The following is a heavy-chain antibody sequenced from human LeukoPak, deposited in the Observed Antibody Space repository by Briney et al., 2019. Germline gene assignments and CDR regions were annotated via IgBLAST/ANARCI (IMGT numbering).Heavy chain of an antibody. V-gene: IGHV3-48*04. D-gene: IGHD3-10*01. J-gene: IGHJ5*02. CDR2: ISSSSSTI. Sequence: GGSLRLPCAASGFTFSSYSVNWVRQAPGKGLEWVSYISSSSSTIYYADSVKGRFTISRDNAKNSLYLQMNSLRAEDTAVYYCATLMVRQTNWFDPWGQGTLVTVSS. CDR3: ATLMVRQTNWFDP. CDR1: GFTFSSYS.